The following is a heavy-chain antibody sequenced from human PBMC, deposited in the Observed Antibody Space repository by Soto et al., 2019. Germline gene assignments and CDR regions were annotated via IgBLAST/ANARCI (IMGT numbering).Heavy chain of an antibody. CDR1: GFTFSIYA. CDR3: AKDPDIVVVPAAPGWFDP. V-gene: IGHV3-23*01. J-gene: IGHJ5*02. CDR2: ISGSGGST. Sequence: GGSLRLSCAACGFTFSIYAVSWVLQAPGKGLEWVSAISGSGGSTYYADSVKGRFTISRDNSKNTLYLQMNSLRAEDTAVYYCAKDPDIVVVPAAPGWFDPWGQGTLVTVSS. D-gene: IGHD2-2*01.